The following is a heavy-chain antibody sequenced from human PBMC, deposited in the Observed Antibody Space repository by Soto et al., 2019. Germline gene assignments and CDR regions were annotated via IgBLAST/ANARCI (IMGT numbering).Heavy chain of an antibody. Sequence: ASVEVSCKASGYTFTSYGISWVRQAPGQGLEWMGWISAYNGNTNYAQKLQGRVTMTTDTSTSTAYMELRSLRSDDTAVYYCAREVDTAMAFDYWGQGTLVTVSS. CDR2: ISAYNGNT. CDR1: GYTFTSYG. V-gene: IGHV1-18*01. D-gene: IGHD5-18*01. J-gene: IGHJ4*02. CDR3: AREVDTAMAFDY.